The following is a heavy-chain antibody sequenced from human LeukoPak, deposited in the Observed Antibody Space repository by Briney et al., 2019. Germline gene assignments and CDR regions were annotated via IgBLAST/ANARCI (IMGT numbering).Heavy chain of an antibody. D-gene: IGHD2-21*02. Sequence: VGSLRLSCVASGFDFNYYDINWVRQAPGKGLEWVSSISSSSSYIYFADSAKGRFTISRDNANSSVFLQMRSLRPEDTAVYYCARRGGLPSGRGFDHWGQGTLVTVSS. CDR3: ARRGGLPSGRGFDH. CDR2: ISSSSSYI. V-gene: IGHV3-21*01. CDR1: GFDFNYYD. J-gene: IGHJ4*02.